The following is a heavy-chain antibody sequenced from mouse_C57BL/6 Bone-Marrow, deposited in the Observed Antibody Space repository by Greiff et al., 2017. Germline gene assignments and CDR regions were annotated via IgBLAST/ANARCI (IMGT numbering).Heavy chain of an antibody. CDR1: GYTFTDYY. D-gene: IGHD2-1*01. Sequence: VQLQQSGPVLVKPGASVKMSCKASGYTFTDYYMNWVKQSHGKSLEWIGDIIPYNGGTSYNQKFKGKATLTVDKSPSNPYMELNSLKSEDSAVYYCARGGLPWGQGTTVTVSS. CDR3: ARGGLP. J-gene: IGHJ2*01. V-gene: IGHV1-19*01. CDR2: IIPYNGGT.